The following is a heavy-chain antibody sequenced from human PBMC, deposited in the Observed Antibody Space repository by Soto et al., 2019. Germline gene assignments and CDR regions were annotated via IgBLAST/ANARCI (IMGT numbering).Heavy chain of an antibody. Sequence: QVQLQQSGPGLVKPSETLSLTCTVSGISIDNYYCSWIWQSAGKGLEWIGRIYSSGTTNYNPSLKSRVTMSVDMSKSQFSLNVRSVTAADTAVYYCVRDVGGSGWFAPWGQGTLVTVSS. CDR2: IYSSGTT. CDR3: VRDVGGSGWFAP. V-gene: IGHV4-4*07. CDR1: GISIDNYY. J-gene: IGHJ5*02.